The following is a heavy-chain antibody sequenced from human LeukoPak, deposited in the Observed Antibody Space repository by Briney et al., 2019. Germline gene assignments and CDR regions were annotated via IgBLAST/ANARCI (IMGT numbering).Heavy chain of an antibody. Sequence: GGSLRLSCAASGFIFNNYGMHCVRQAPGKGLEWVAVIWFDGSNQYHADAVKGRFTISRDNSKNTLYLQMSSLRAEDTALYYCARDDFAGDSSGYIDYWGQGTLVTVSS. CDR1: GFIFNNYG. J-gene: IGHJ4*02. CDR3: ARDDFAGDSSGYIDY. V-gene: IGHV3-33*01. D-gene: IGHD3-22*01. CDR2: IWFDGSNQ.